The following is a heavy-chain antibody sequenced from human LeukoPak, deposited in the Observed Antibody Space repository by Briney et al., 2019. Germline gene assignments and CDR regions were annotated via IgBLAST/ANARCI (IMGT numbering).Heavy chain of an antibody. J-gene: IGHJ5*02. D-gene: IGHD3-9*01. CDR2: IKQDGSEK. V-gene: IGHV3-7*01. CDR3: AREEYRGISGILTFDP. Sequence: GGSLRLSCAASEFTFSSYWMSWVRQAPGKGLEWVANIKQDGSEKYYVDSVKGRFTISRDNAKNSLYLRMDSLRAEDTAVYYCAREEYRGISGILTFDPWGQGTLVTVSS. CDR1: EFTFSSYW.